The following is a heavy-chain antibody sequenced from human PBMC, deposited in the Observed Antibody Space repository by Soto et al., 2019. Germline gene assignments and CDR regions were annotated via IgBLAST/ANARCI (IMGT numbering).Heavy chain of an antibody. Sequence: SETLSLTCTVSGGSISSSSYYWGWIRQPPGKGLEWIGSIYYSGSTYYNPSLKSRVTISVDTSKNQFSLKLSSVTAADTAVYYCARLPAAYLSYYYYYYMDVWGKGTTVTVSS. J-gene: IGHJ6*03. CDR1: GGSISSSSYY. V-gene: IGHV4-39*01. D-gene: IGHD6-13*01. CDR3: ARLPAAYLSYYYYYYMDV. CDR2: IYYSGST.